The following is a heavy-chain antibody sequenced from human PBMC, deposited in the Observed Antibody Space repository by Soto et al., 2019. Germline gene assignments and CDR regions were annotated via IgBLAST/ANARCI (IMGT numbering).Heavy chain of an antibody. CDR1: GFTFSSYA. V-gene: IGHV3-23*01. CDR3: AKDGILTGSYYPIDAFDI. CDR2: ISGSGGST. Sequence: GGSLRLSCAASGFTFSSYAMSWVRQAPGKGLEWVSAISGSGGSTYYADSLKGRFTISRDNSKNTFYLKMNSLRAEDTALYYCAKDGILTGSYYPIDAFDIWGQGKMVTVS. D-gene: IGHD3-10*01. J-gene: IGHJ3*02.